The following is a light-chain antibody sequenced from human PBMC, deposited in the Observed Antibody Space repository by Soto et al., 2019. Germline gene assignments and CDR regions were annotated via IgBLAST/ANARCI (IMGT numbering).Light chain of an antibody. J-gene: IGKJ5*01. CDR1: QSISSR. V-gene: IGKV1-5*03. Sequence: DIQMTQSPSNLSASVGDRVTIICRASQSISSRLAWYQQKPGKAAKVLIYKAYSLESGVTSRFSGSGSGTEFTLTISRLEPEDFAVYYCQQYGSSPITVGQGTRLEIK. CDR3: QQYGSSPIT. CDR2: KAY.